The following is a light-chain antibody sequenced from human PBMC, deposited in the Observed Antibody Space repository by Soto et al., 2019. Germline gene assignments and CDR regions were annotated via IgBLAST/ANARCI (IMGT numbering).Light chain of an antibody. J-gene: IGKJ5*01. Sequence: ETVMTQSPATLSVSPGERAALSCRASQTVSSNLAWYQQKPGRIPRLVIYAASTRATGIPARFSGSGSGTEFTLTVRRMQSEAFAVYYCQQYNDWPITFGQGTRLEI. CDR3: QQYNDWPIT. V-gene: IGKV3-15*01. CDR2: AAS. CDR1: QTVSSN.